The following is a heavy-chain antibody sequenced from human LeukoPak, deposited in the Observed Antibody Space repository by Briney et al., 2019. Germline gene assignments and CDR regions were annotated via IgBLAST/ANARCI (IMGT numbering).Heavy chain of an antibody. Sequence: GGSLRLSCAASGFTVSSNYMSWVRQAPGKGLEWVSVIYNSGSTYYADSVKGRFTISRDNSKNTLYLQMNSLRAEDTAVYYCAKDRLAVSLAHWGQGTLVSVSS. CDR3: AKDRLAVSLAH. CDR1: GFTVSSNY. V-gene: IGHV3-53*01. J-gene: IGHJ4*02. CDR2: IYNSGST.